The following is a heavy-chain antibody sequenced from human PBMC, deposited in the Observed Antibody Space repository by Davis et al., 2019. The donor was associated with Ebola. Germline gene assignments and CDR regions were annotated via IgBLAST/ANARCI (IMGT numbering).Heavy chain of an antibody. CDR2: IVVGSGNT. J-gene: IGHJ4*02. V-gene: IGHV1-58*01. D-gene: IGHD6-6*01. CDR3: AAASSSIRRPPDY. CDR1: GFTFTSSA. Sequence: SVKVSCKASGFTFTSSAVQWVRQARGQRLEWIGWIVVGSGNTNYAQKFQERVTITRDMSTSTAYMELSSLRSEDTAVYYCAAASSSIRRPPDYWGQGTLVTVSS.